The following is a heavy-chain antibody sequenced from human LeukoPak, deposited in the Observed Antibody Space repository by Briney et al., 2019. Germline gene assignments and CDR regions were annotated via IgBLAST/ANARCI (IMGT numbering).Heavy chain of an antibody. CDR3: ARGTTGGYSPSH. J-gene: IGHJ4*02. CDR1: GFTFSRYW. Sequence: PGGSLRLSCAASGFTFSRYWMSWVRQGPGGGLEWVANIKHDGSQKYYVDSVKGRITISRDNAKNSLYLQMPSLRAEDTAVYYCARGTTGGYSPSHWGQGTLVTVSS. CDR2: IKHDGSQK. D-gene: IGHD5-12*01. V-gene: IGHV3-7*05.